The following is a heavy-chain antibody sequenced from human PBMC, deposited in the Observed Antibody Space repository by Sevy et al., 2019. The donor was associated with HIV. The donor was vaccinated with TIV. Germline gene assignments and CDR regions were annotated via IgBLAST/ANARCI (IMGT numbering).Heavy chain of an antibody. CDR2: ISAYNGNT. V-gene: IGHV1-18*01. CDR3: ANLVRTARMIEGWFDP. CDR1: GYTFTSYG. Sequence: ASVKVSCKASGYTFTSYGISWVRQAPGQGLEWMGWISAYNGNTNYAQKLQGRVTMTTDTSTSTAYMELSSLTFEDTAIYYCANLVRTARMIEGWFDPWGQGTLVTVSS. J-gene: IGHJ5*02. D-gene: IGHD2-2*01.